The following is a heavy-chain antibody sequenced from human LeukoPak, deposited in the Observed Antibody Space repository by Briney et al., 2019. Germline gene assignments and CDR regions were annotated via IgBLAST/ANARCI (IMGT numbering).Heavy chain of an antibody. V-gene: IGHV1-69-2*01. Sequence: ASVKVSCKVSGYTFTDYYMHWVQQAPGKGLEWMGLVDLEDGETIYAEKFQGRVTITADTSTDSAYMELSSLRSEDTAVYYCATDVHIVVVPAARFYYYYYYMDVWGKGTTVTVSS. D-gene: IGHD2-2*01. CDR2: VDLEDGET. CDR3: ATDVHIVVVPAARFYYYYYYMDV. J-gene: IGHJ6*03. CDR1: GYTFTDYY.